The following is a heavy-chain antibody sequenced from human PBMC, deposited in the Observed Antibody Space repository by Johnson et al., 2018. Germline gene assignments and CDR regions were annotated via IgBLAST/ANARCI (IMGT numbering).Heavy chain of an antibody. CDR1: GITFSSYG. J-gene: IGHJ1*01. CDR2: ISYDGSNK. CDR3: AKASYYDSSGYYLPPEYFQH. Sequence: VQLVESGGGVVQPGRSLRLSCAASGITFSSYGMHWVRQAPGKGLEWVAVISYDGSNKYYADSVKGRFTISRDNSKNTQYLQMNSLRAEDTAVYYCAKASYYDSSGYYLPPEYFQHWGQGTLVTVSS. V-gene: IGHV3-30*18. D-gene: IGHD3-22*01.